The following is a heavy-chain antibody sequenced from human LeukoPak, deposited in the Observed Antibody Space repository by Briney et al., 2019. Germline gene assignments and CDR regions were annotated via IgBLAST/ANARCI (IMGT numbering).Heavy chain of an antibody. D-gene: IGHD4-17*01. V-gene: IGHV1-69*04. CDR3: ARVPDHGDRYYFDY. CDR1: GGTFSSYA. CDR2: IIPILGIA. J-gene: IGHJ4*02. Sequence: SVKVSCKASGGTFSSYAISWVRQAPGQGLEWVGRIIPILGIANYAQKFQGRVTITADKSTSTAYLELRSLRSEDTAVYYCARVPDHGDRYYFDYWGQGTLVTVSS.